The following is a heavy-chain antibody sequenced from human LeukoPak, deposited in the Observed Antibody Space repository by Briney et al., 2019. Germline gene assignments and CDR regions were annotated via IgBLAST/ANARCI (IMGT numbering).Heavy chain of an antibody. J-gene: IGHJ4*02. Sequence: WASVKVSCKASGYTFTSYDINWVRQATGQGLEWMGWMNPNSGNTGYAQKFQGRVTITRNTSISTAYMELSSLRSEDTAVYYCARIYFDGITGIDYWGQGTLVTVSS. CDR1: GYTFTSYD. CDR3: ARIYFDGITGIDY. V-gene: IGHV1-8*03. D-gene: IGHD1-20*01. CDR2: MNPNSGNT.